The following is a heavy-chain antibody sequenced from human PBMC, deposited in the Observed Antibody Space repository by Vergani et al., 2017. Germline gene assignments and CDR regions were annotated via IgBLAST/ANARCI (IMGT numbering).Heavy chain of an antibody. CDR1: GGSFTSYH. CDR2: IDHTGRP. D-gene: IGHD4-11*01. CDR3: ARVNTETNGHLYYYYYMDV. V-gene: IGHV4-34*01. J-gene: IGHJ6*03. Sequence: QVQLQQWGGGLLKPSETLSLTCVVNGGSFTSYHWTWIRQSPGEGLEWVGDIDHTGRPDYNPSLKSRLTMSVYKSRNQFSLTLNSVTATDTALYFCARVNTETNGHLYYYYYMDVWGQGTAVTVS.